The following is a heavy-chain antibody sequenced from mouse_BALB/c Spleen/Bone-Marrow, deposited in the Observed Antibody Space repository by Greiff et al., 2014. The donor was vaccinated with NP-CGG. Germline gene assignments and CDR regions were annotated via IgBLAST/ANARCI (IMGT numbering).Heavy chain of an antibody. V-gene: IGHV2-9*02. D-gene: IGHD2-3*01. CDR2: IWAGGST. Sequence: QVQLESGPGLVAPSQSLSITCTVSGFSLTSYGVHWVRQPPGKGLEWLGVIWAGGSTNYNSALMSRLSISKDNSKSQVFLKMNSLQTDDTAMYYCARVYLWYFDVWGAGTTVTVSS. J-gene: IGHJ1*01. CDR3: ARVYLWYFDV. CDR1: GFSLTSYG.